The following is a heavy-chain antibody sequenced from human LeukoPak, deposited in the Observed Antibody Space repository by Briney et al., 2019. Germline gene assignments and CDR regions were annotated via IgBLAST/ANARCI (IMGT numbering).Heavy chain of an antibody. Sequence: SQTLSFTCAISGDSVSSNTAAWNWIRQSPSRGLEWLGRTYYRSKWHNDYAVSVKSRLTISPDTSKNQFSLQLNSVTPEDTAVYYCARSGYFAEYFQHWGQGSPVTVSS. J-gene: IGHJ1*01. CDR2: TYYRSKWHN. V-gene: IGHV6-1*01. D-gene: IGHD3-3*01. CDR3: ARSGYFAEYFQH. CDR1: GDSVSSNTAA.